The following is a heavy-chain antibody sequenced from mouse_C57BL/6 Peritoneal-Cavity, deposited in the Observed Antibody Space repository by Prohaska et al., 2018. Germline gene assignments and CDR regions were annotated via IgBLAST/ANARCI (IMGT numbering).Heavy chain of an antibody. CDR2: ISSGSSTS. J-gene: IGHJ3*01. CDR1: GFTFSDYG. CDR3: ARDPAWFAY. V-gene: IGHV5-17*01. Sequence: EVQLVESGGGLVKPGGSLKLSCAASGFTFSDYGMHWVRQAPEKGLXXXAYISSGSSTSYYGDTMKGRFTISRDNAKNTLFLQMTSLRSEDTAMYYCARDPAWFAYWGQGTLVTVSA.